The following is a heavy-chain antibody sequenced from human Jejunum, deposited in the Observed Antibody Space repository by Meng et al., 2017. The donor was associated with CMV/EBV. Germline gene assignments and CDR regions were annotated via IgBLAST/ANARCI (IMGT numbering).Heavy chain of an antibody. CDR2: MDGSGTTI. CDR3: AREVGANSPHYNRLDP. CDR1: TLSKSE. D-gene: IGHD4/OR15-4a*01. V-gene: IGHV3-48*03. Sequence: TLSKSEMHWGREATGKGLEWVSYMDGSGTTIRDADSVKGRFTISRDNAKNSLYLEMNSLRVEDTARYYCAREVGANSPHYNRLDPWGQGTQVTVSS. J-gene: IGHJ5*02.